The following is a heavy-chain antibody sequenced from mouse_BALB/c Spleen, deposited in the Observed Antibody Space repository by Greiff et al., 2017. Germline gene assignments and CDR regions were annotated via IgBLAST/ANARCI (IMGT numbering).Heavy chain of an antibody. Sequence: VKLQESGAELARPGASVKLSCKASGYTFTSYWMQWVKQRHGQGLEWIGAIYPGDGDTRYTQKFKGKATLTADKSSSTAYMQLSSLASEDSAVYYCAREGSYAMDYWGQGTAVTVSS. CDR3: AREGSYAMDY. CDR2: IYPGDGDT. CDR1: GYTFTSYW. J-gene: IGHJ4*01. V-gene: IGHV1-87*01.